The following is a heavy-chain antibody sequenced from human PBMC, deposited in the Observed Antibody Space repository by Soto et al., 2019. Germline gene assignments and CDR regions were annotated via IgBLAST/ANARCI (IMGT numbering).Heavy chain of an antibody. J-gene: IGHJ3*02. CDR2: ISGSVGST. CDR3: AKDRNRGSYYEKDAFDI. CDR1: GFTFSSYA. V-gene: IGHV3-23*01. D-gene: IGHD1-26*01. Sequence: EVQLLESGGGLVQPGGSLRLSCAASGFTFSSYAMSWVRQAPGKGLEWVSAISGSVGSTYYANSVKGRFTTSRDNSKNTLYLQMNSLRAEDTAVFYCAKDRNRGSYYEKDAFDIWGQGTMVTVSS.